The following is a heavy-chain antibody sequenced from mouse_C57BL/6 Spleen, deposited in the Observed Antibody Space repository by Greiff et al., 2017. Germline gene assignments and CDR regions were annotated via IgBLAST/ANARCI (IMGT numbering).Heavy chain of an antibody. CDR2: IDPSDSYT. D-gene: IGHD3-2*02. Sequence: QVQLQQPGAELVKPGASVKLSCKASGYTFTSYWMQWVKQRPGQGLEWIGEIDPSDSYTNYNQKFKGKATLTVDTSSSTAYMQLSSLTSEDSAVYYCARQLRPSYAMDYWGQGTSVTVSS. V-gene: IGHV1-50*01. CDR1: GYTFTSYW. J-gene: IGHJ4*01. CDR3: ARQLRPSYAMDY.